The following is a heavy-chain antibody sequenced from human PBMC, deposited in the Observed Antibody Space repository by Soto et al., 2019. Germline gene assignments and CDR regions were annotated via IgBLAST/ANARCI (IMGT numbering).Heavy chain of an antibody. CDR3: AADDMTTFI. CDR2: IVVGSGNT. Sequence: SVKVSCKASGFTFPSSAVQWVRQARGQRLEWIGWIVVGSGNTNSAQKFQERVTFTRDMSTSTVNMELSSLKFEDTAVYYCAADDMTTFIWGQGTLVTVSS. J-gene: IGHJ4*02. CDR1: GFTFPSSA. D-gene: IGHD1-1*01. V-gene: IGHV1-58*01.